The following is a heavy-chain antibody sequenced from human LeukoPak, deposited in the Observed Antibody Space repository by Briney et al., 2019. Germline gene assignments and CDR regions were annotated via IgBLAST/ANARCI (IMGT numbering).Heavy chain of an antibody. CDR1: GYSISSDYY. D-gene: IGHD3-16*02. CDR3: ARYDVWGSYRAFDY. Sequence: SETLSLTCTVSGYSISSDYYWGWIRQPPGKGLEWIGTIYHSGSTYYNPSLKSRVTISVDTSKNQFSLKLSSVTAADTAVYYCARYDVWGSYRAFDYWGQGTLVTVSS. CDR2: IYHSGST. J-gene: IGHJ4*02. V-gene: IGHV4-38-2*02.